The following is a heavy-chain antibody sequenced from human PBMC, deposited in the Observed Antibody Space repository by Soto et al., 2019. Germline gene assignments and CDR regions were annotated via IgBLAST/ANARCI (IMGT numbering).Heavy chain of an antibody. CDR3: ARGSGIYGFDI. CDR1: GGSMSSYY. Sequence: QVQLQESGPGLVKPSETLSLTCTVSGGSMSSYYWSWIRQPAGKGLEWIGRIYTSGSTNYNLSLKSRVTMSIDTSKYQFSLNLSSVTAADTDVYYCARGSGIYGFDIWGQGTMVTVSS. D-gene: IGHD1-26*01. J-gene: IGHJ3*02. V-gene: IGHV4-4*07. CDR2: IYTSGST.